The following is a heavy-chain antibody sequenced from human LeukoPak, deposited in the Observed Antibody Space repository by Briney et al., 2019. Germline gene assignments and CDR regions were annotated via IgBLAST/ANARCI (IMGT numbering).Heavy chain of an antibody. Sequence: GGSLRLSCAASGFTFSSYGMSWVRQAPGKGLEWVSTISGSGGSTYYADSVKGRFTISRDNSKNTLYLQMNSLRAEDTAVYYCARAWGSGSYYPDYWGQGTLVTVSS. V-gene: IGHV3-23*01. CDR3: ARAWGSGSYYPDY. J-gene: IGHJ4*02. CDR1: GFTFSSYG. CDR2: ISGSGGST. D-gene: IGHD3-10*01.